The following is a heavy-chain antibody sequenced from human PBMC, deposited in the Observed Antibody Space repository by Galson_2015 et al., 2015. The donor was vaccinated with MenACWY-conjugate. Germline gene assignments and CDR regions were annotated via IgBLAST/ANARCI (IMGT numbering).Heavy chain of an antibody. J-gene: IGHJ4*02. D-gene: IGHD4-17*01. Sequence: SVKVSCKASGDSFNNYSFNWIRQAPGQGPEWLGGIIPVFHTTDYEQRFQGRLTITADESTSTVYMELSSLRSDDTAIYYCARPGGDYEQLSFFDYWGQGTLVTVSS. CDR1: GDSFNNYS. V-gene: IGHV1-69*13. CDR3: ARPGGDYEQLSFFDY. CDR2: IIPVFHTT.